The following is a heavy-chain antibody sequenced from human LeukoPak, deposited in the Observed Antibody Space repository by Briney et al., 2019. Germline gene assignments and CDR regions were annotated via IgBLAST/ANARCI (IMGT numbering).Heavy chain of an antibody. CDR2: ISGSSSYI. V-gene: IGHV3-21*01. D-gene: IGHD6-19*01. CDR1: GFTFSSYS. CDR3: ARDFYSSGWYYGMDV. Sequence: MAGGSLRLSCAASGFTFSSYSMNWVRQAPGKGLEWVSSISGSSSYIYYADSVKGRFTISRDNAKNSLYLQMNSLRAEDTAVYYCARDFYSSGWYYGMDVWGQGTTVTVSS. J-gene: IGHJ6*02.